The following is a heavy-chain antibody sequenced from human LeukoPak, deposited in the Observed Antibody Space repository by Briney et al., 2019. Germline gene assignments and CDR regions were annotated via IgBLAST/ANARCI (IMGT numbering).Heavy chain of an antibody. J-gene: IGHJ2*01. CDR2: THYSGST. V-gene: IGHV4-59*01. CDR3: AKNPPDYDILTGYDNWYFDL. D-gene: IGHD3-9*01. Sequence: SETLSLTCTVSGGSISSYYWSWLRQPPGKGLEYIGYTHYSGSTNYNPSLKSRVTISLDTSGNQFSLKLSSVTAADTAVYYCAKNPPDYDILTGYDNWYFDLWGRGTLVTVSS. CDR1: GGSISSYY.